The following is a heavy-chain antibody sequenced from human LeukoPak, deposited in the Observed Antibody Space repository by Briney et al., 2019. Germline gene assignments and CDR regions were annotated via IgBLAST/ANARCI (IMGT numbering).Heavy chain of an antibody. D-gene: IGHD1-14*01. J-gene: IGHJ5*02. Sequence: GASVKVSCKASGYTFTGYYMHWVRQAPGQGLEWMGWINPNSGGTNYAQKFQGRVTMTRDTSISTAYMELSRLRSDDTAVYYCARARRRIPVHNWFDPWGQGTLVTVSS. CDR3: ARARRRIPVHNWFDP. CDR1: GYTFTGYY. V-gene: IGHV1-2*02. CDR2: INPNSGGT.